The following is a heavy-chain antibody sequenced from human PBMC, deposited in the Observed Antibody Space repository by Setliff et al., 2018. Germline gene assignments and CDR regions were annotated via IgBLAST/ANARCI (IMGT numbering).Heavy chain of an antibody. J-gene: IGHJ6*02. V-gene: IGHV3-7*01. CDR1: GFTFSSFW. CDR3: ARDWRHKAMDV. D-gene: IGHD2-21*01. CDR2: INQDGGGSFE. Sequence: PGGSLGLSCAASGFTFSSFWMSWVRQTPGKGLEWVANINQDGGGSFEYYADSVKGRFTISRDYAKNSLYLQVNSLRAEDTAVYYCARDWRHKAMDVWGQGTTVTVSS.